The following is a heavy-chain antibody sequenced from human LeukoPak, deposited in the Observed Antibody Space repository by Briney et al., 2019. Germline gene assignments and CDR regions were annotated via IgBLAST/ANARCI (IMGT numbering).Heavy chain of an antibody. J-gene: IGHJ4*02. V-gene: IGHV3-21*01. CDR2: ISSSGDYK. Sequence: GGSLRLSCAASGFTFTNCAMTWVRQAPGKGLEWVSSISSSGDYKYYADSMRGRFTISRDNAKNSLSLQMNNLRAEDAAVYYCARDDYYFWGQGTLVTVSS. CDR3: ARDDYYF. D-gene: IGHD2-21*02. CDR1: GFTFTNCA.